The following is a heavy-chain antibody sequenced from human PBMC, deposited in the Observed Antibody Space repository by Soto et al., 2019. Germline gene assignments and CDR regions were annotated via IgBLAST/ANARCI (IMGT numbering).Heavy chain of an antibody. CDR2: ISQDGSVK. J-gene: IGHJ6*02. CDR1: GISISTYA. CDR3: AGRQQNYYYYGMDV. D-gene: IGHD6-13*01. Sequence: QVQLVESGGGVVQPGRSLTVSCAASGISISTYAMHWVRQAPGKGLEWGAVISQDGSVKYYADSVKGRFTISRDNPKNTLFLQMNSLGADDTAVYYCAGRQQNYYYYGMDVWDQGTTVTVSS. V-gene: IGHV3-30*03.